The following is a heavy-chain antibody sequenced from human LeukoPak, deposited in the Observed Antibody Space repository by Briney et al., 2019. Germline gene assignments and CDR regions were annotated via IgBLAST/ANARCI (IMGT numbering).Heavy chain of an antibody. V-gene: IGHV3-23*01. J-gene: IGHJ4*02. Sequence: PGRSLRLSCATSGFTFTNYAMTWVRQAPGKGLEWVSTISGSAENTYYADSVKGRFTISRDNSKNTLYLQMNSLRAEDTAIYYCAKAPRKFRGIIVTPLYYFDYWGQGALVTVSS. CDR1: GFTFTNYA. CDR2: ISGSAENT. CDR3: AKAPRKFRGIIVTPLYYFDY. D-gene: IGHD3-10*01.